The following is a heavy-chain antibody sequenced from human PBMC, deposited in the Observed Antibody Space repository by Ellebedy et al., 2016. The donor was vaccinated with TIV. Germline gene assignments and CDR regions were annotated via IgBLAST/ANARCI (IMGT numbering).Heavy chain of an antibody. D-gene: IGHD3-3*01. J-gene: IGHJ4*02. CDR2: ISGSGGST. Sequence: PGGSLRLSCAASGFTFSDYYMSWIRQAPGKGLEWVSAISGSGGSTYYADSVKGRFTISRDNSKNTLYLQMNSLRAEDTAVYYCASDANFTFDYWGQGTLVTVSS. CDR3: ASDANFTFDY. V-gene: IGHV3-23*01. CDR1: GFTFSDYY.